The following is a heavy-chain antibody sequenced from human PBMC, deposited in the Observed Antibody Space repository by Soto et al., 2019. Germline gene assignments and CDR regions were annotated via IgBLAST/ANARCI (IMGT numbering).Heavy chain of an antibody. V-gene: IGHV1-8*01. CDR2: MNPGSGDT. D-gene: IGHD3-16*01. J-gene: IGHJ5*02. CDR1: GYSFTNND. Sequence: GASVKVSCKASGYSFTNNDVSWVRQATGQGLEWMGWMNPGSGDTGYAQKFQGGVTMTRDISTATAYMELSSLRSDDTATYYCARMATFGSLNWFDPWGQGTLVTVSS. CDR3: ARMATFGSLNWFDP.